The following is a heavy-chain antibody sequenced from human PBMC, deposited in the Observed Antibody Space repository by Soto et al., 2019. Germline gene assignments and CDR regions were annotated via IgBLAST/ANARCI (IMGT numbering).Heavy chain of an antibody. Sequence: QVQLVQSGAEVKKPGASVKVSCEGSGDTFTTYGISWVRQAPGQGIEWMGWISGYNGNTNYAQKFQGRVNMTTDTSTNTAYMELRSLTSDDTAVYCCAREDCSSVSFYGVDYWGQGTLVTVSS. CDR2: ISGYNGNT. D-gene: IGHD2-2*01. V-gene: IGHV1-18*01. J-gene: IGHJ4*02. CDR1: GDTFTTYG. CDR3: AREDCSSVSFYGVDY.